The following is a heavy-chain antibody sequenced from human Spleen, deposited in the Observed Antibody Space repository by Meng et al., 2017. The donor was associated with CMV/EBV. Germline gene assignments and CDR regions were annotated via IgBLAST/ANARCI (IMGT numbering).Heavy chain of an antibody. D-gene: IGHD3-3*01. CDR3: ARGIPYYDFWSGYYGMDV. J-gene: IGHJ6*02. V-gene: IGHV4-59*01. CDR1: GGSITDYY. Sequence: SETLSLTCTVTGGSITDYYWSWIRQPPGKGLEWIGYIYYIGSTKYNPSLKSRVTISVDTSKNHFSLKLSSVTAADTAVYYCARGIPYYDFWSGYYGMDVWGQGTTVTVSS. CDR2: IYYIGST.